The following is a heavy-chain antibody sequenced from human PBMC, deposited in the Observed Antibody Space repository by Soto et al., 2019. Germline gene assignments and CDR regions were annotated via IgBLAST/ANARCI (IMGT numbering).Heavy chain of an antibody. Sequence: GGSLRLSCAASGFTFSSYGMHWVRQAPGKGLEWVAVIWYDGSNKYYADSVKGRFTISRDNSKNTLYLQMNSLRAEDTAVYYCARVNHGYSYGTPYYYYGMDVWGQGTTVTVSS. CDR3: ARVNHGYSYGTPYYYYGMDV. CDR2: IWYDGSNK. J-gene: IGHJ6*02. CDR1: GFTFSSYG. V-gene: IGHV3-33*01. D-gene: IGHD5-18*01.